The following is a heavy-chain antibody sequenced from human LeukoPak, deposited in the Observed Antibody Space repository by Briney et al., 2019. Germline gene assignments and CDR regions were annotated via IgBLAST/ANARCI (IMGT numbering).Heavy chain of an antibody. Sequence: SQTLSLTCAISGDSVSNKNTDWNWIRQSPSRGLEWLGRTYYRSKWYTDYAVPVKSRITISPDTSKNQFSLQLNSVTPEDTAVYYCARKRSNGFDIWGQGTIVTVSS. V-gene: IGHV6-1*01. J-gene: IGHJ3*02. CDR2: TYYRSKWYT. D-gene: IGHD6-25*01. CDR3: ARKRSNGFDI. CDR1: GDSVSNKNTD.